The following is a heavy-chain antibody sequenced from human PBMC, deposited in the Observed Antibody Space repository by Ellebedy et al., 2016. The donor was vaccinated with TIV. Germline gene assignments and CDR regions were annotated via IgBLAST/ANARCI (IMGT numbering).Heavy chain of an antibody. D-gene: IGHD3-10*01. V-gene: IGHV1-58*01. CDR1: GFTFTSSA. CDR3: AAAGEVLWFGELSHFDP. Sequence: AASVKVSCKASGFTFTSSAVQWVRQARGQRLEWIGWIVVGSGNTNYAQKFQERVTITRDMSTSTAYMELSSLRSEDTAVYYCAAAGEVLWFGELSHFDPWGQGTLVTVSS. CDR2: IVVGSGNT. J-gene: IGHJ5*02.